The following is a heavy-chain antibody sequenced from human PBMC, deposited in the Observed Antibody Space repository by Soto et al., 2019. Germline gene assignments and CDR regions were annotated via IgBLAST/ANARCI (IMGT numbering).Heavy chain of an antibody. J-gene: IGHJ5*02. CDR3: ARAKAPLYSSSWYWFDP. CDR1: GGSISSYY. CDR2: IYYIGST. V-gene: IGHV4-59*08. Sequence: QVQLQESGPGLVKPSETLSLTCTVSGGSISSYYWSWIRQPPGKGLEWIGYIYYIGSTNYNPSLESRVTISVDTSKNQFSLKLSSVTAADTAVYYCARAKAPLYSSSWYWFDPWGQGTLVTVSS. D-gene: IGHD6-13*01.